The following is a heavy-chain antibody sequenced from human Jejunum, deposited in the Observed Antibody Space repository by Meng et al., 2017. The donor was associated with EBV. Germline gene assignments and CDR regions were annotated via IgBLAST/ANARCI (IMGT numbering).Heavy chain of an antibody. J-gene: IGHJ4*02. CDR1: GGSISSSSYY. V-gene: IGHV4-39*07. Sequence: QPQLQQSGPGLAKPSAALSPTCPVSGGSISSSSYYWGWIRQPRGKGLEWIGSIDYSGNTYYNPSLNSRLTILRDTSNNQFSLKLSSVSAADTAVYFCARTGSTPNHTFNYWGQGSLVTVSS. CDR3: ARTGSTPNHTFNY. CDR2: IDYSGNT. D-gene: IGHD1-14*01.